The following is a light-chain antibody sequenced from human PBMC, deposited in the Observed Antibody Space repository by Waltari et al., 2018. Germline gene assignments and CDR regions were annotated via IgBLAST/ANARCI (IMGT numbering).Light chain of an antibody. J-gene: IGLJ2*01. CDR1: ALTKQY. V-gene: IGLV3-25*03. Sequence: SYKLTQAPSVSVSPGQTARITCSGDALTKQYVHWYQHKAGQAPVILIFNDSERPPGIPERFSGSSSGAVVTLTITGAQAEDEADYYCQSTDSSGTDVVFGGGTRLNVL. CDR3: QSTDSSGTDVV. CDR2: NDS.